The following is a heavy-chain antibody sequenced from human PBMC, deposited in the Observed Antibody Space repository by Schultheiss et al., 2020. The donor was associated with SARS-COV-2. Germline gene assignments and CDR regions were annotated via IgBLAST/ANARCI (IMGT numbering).Heavy chain of an antibody. Sequence: TLSLTCTVSGGSISSYYWSWIRQPPGKGLEWIGYIYYSGSTNYNPSLKSRVTISVDTSKNQFSLKLSSVTAADTAVYYCAKSHGVTPSHDYWGQGTLVTVSS. J-gene: IGHJ4*02. CDR1: GGSISSYY. CDR3: AKSHGVTPSHDY. D-gene: IGHD5-18*01. CDR2: IYYSGST. V-gene: IGHV4-59*01.